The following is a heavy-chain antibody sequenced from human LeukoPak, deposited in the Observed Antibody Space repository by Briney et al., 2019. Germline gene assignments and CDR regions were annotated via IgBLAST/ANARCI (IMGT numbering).Heavy chain of an antibody. D-gene: IGHD3-22*01. V-gene: IGHV3-48*03. Sequence: GGSLRLSCAASGFSFSSYEMNWVRQAPGKGLEWVSYISSGGTSIYYADSVKGQFTISRDNAKNSLYLQMNSLRTEDTAVYYCASLFTMIVVAPSDYWGQGTLVTVSS. CDR3: ASLFTMIVVAPSDY. J-gene: IGHJ4*02. CDR2: ISSGGTSI. CDR1: GFSFSSYE.